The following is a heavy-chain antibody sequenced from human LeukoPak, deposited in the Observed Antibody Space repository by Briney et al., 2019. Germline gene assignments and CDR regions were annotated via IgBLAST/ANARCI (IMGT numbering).Heavy chain of an antibody. D-gene: IGHD3-9*01. CDR1: GYTFTSYG. J-gene: IGHJ4*02. Sequence: ASVKVSCKASGYTFTSYGISWVRPAPGQGLEWMGWISAYNGNTNYAQKLQGRVTMTTDTSTSTAYMELRSLRSDDTAVYYCARGLRYFDWSSHDYWGQGTLVTVSS. V-gene: IGHV1-18*01. CDR2: ISAYNGNT. CDR3: ARGLRYFDWSSHDY.